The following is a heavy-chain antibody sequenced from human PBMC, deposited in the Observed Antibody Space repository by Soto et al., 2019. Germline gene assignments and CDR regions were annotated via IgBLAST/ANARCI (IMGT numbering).Heavy chain of an antibody. CDR3: THKGGRGAGMDV. J-gene: IGHJ6*02. CDR2: IYCDDDE. V-gene: IGHV2-5*02. Sequence: QITVKESGPTLVKPTQTLTLTCTFSGFSLSNSGVGVAWIRQPPGKALEWLALIYCDDDERYRPSLRSRLTITKDTSKNQVVLTMTNVDPVDTATYFCTHKGGRGAGMDVWGQGTTVTVSS. D-gene: IGHD2-15*01. CDR1: GFSLSNSGVG.